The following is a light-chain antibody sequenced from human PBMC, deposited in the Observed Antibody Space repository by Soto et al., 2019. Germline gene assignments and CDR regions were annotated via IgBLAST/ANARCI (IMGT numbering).Light chain of an antibody. CDR1: QSISTE. J-gene: IGKJ2*01. CDR2: AAS. V-gene: IGKV3-15*01. CDR3: QPYHNSPLT. Sequence: EIVLTQSPATLSVSPGERATLSCRASQSISTELAWYQQKPGQPPRLLIYAASTRTTGVPDRFTGSGSASVSTLTISGLPAEDFAVYSCQPYHNSPLTFGQGTRLE.